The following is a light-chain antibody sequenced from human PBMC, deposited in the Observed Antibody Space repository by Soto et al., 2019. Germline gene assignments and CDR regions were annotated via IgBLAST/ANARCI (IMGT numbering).Light chain of an antibody. V-gene: IGKV1-39*01. CDR2: AAS. Sequence: DIQMTQSPSSLSASVGDRVTITCRASQSISSYLNWYQQKPGKAPKLLIYAASSLQSGVPSRFSGSGSGTDFTLTISSLQPEDFATYYCQQSSSTPLTFGGVTTVEIK. J-gene: IGKJ4*01. CDR1: QSISSY. CDR3: QQSSSTPLT.